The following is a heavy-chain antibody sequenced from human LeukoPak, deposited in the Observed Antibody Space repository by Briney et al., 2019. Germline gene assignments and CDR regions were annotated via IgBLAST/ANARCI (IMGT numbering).Heavy chain of an antibody. CDR3: ARGNYDYYYYGMDV. V-gene: IGHV3-21*01. Sequence: GGSLRLSCAASGFTISSYSMNWVRQAPGKGLEWVSSISSSSSYIYYADSVKGRFTISRDNAKNSLYLQMNSLRAEDTAVYYCARGNYDYYYYGMDVWGQGTTVTVSS. D-gene: IGHD4-11*01. CDR1: GFTISSYS. CDR2: ISSSSSYI. J-gene: IGHJ6*02.